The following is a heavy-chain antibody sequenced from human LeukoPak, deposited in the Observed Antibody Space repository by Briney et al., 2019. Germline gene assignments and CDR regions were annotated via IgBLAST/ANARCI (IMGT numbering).Heavy chain of an antibody. CDR1: GYTFTSYA. J-gene: IGHJ4*02. CDR3: ARASYDYVWGSYRYEWGAFDY. D-gene: IGHD3-16*02. V-gene: IGHV1-3*03. CDR2: INAGNGNT. Sequence: ASVKVSCKASGYTFTSYAMHWVRQAPGQGLEWMGWINAGNGNTKYSQEFQGRVTITRDTSASTAYMELSSLRSEDMAVYYCARASYDYVWGSYRYEWGAFDYWGQGTLVNVSS.